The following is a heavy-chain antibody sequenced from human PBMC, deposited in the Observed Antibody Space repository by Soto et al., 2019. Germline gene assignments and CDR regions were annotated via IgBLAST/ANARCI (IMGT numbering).Heavy chain of an antibody. Sequence: EVQLVESGGGLVKPGGSLRLACAASGFTFSSYSMNWVRQAPGKGLEWVSSISSSSSYIYYADSVKGRFTISRDNAKNSLYLQMNGLRVEDTAVYYCARDEGDFWCGGDNWFDPWGQGTLVTVSS. CDR3: ARDEGDFWCGGDNWFDP. D-gene: IGHD3-3*01. CDR1: GFTFSSYS. J-gene: IGHJ5*02. V-gene: IGHV3-21*01. CDR2: ISSSSSYI.